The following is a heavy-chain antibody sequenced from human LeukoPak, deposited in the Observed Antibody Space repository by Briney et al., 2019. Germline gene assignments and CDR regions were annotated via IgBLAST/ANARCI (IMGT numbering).Heavy chain of an antibody. J-gene: IGHJ6*02. D-gene: IGHD2-15*01. CDR1: GYTFTSLD. CDR3: ARGRPKDAPGYGMDV. Sequence: GASVKVSCKASGYTFTSLDINWVRQAPGQGLEWMGWISAYNGNTNYAQKLQGRVTMTTDTSTSTAYMELRSLRSDDTAVYYCARGRPKDAPGYGMDVWGQGTTVTVSS. V-gene: IGHV1-18*01. CDR2: ISAYNGNT.